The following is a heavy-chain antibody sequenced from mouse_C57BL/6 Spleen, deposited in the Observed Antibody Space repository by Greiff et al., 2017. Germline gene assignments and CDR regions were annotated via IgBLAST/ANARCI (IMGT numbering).Heavy chain of an antibody. CDR1: GYTFTSYW. V-gene: IGHV1-64*01. J-gene: IGHJ3*01. D-gene: IGHD3-2*02. CDR2: IHPNSGST. CDR3: ARLDSSGYPFAY. Sequence: VQLQQPGAELVKPGASVKLSCKASGYTFTSYWMHWVKQRPGQGLEWIGMIHPNSGSTNYNEKFKSKATLTVDKASSTAYMQLSSLTSEDSAVXYCARLDSSGYPFAYWGQGTLVTVSA.